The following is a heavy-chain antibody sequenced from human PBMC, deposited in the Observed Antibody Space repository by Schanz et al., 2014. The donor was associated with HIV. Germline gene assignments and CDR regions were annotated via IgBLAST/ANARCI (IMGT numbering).Heavy chain of an antibody. V-gene: IGHV3-9*01. CDR2: ITWNNKVV. CDR3: VKDFTDSKGGFDC. J-gene: IGHJ4*02. D-gene: IGHD1-26*01. Sequence: VQLVESGGGLVKPGGSLRLSCAASGFNLDDFAMHWVRQSPGKGLEWVSGITWNNKVVAYADSVKGRFSISRDTANKDLGCPRKKREGEEKEGYYCVKDFTDSKGGFDCWGQGALVIVSS. CDR1: GFNLDDFA.